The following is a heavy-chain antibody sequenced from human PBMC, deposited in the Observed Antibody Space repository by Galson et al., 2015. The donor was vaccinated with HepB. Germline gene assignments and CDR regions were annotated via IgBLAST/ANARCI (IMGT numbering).Heavy chain of an antibody. J-gene: IGHJ2*01. CDR1: GYTFTSYS. CDR2: INPSGGST. CDR3: ARTSPGYCTNGVCYTGWYFDL. Sequence: SVKVSCKASGYTFTSYSMHWVRQAPGQGLEWMGIINPSGGSTSYAQKFQGRVTMTRDTSTSTVYMELSSLRSEDTAVYYCARTSPGYCTNGVCYTGWYFDLWGRGTLVTVSS. V-gene: IGHV1-46*01. D-gene: IGHD2-8*01.